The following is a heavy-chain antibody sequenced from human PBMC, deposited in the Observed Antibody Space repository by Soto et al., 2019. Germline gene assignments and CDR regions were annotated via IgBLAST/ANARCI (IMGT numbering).Heavy chain of an antibody. V-gene: IGHV4-30-4*01. D-gene: IGHD3-22*01. Sequence: TLSLTFSFSGVFISSGDYDGSGSRQPPFEGLEWIGYIYYSGSTYYNPSLKSRVTISVDTSKNQFSLRLSSVTAADTAVYYCARGLNYYYDSSGHVLDYWGQGTLVTVSS. CDR2: IYYSGST. CDR3: ARGLNYYYDSSGHVLDY. CDR1: GVFISSGDYD. J-gene: IGHJ4*02.